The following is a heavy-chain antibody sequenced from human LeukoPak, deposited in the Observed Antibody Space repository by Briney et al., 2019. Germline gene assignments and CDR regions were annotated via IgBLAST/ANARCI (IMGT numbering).Heavy chain of an antibody. J-gene: IGHJ4*02. D-gene: IGHD4-11*01. CDR2: TNVGNDYT. Sequence: ASVKVSCTASGYTFTHYAVHWVRQAPGQRLEWMGWTNVGNDYTESSQKFQDRLTITSDTTATTVYMELSSLRSEDTAVYYCARDDFSTYPGLNYFDYWGQGSLVTVSS. CDR1: GYTFTHYA. CDR3: ARDDFSTYPGLNYFDY. V-gene: IGHV1-3*01.